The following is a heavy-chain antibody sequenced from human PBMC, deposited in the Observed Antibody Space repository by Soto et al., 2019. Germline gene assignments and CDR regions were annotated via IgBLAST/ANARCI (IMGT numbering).Heavy chain of an antibody. CDR2: IRSKAYGGTT. CDR1: GFTFGDYA. V-gene: IGHV3-49*03. D-gene: IGHD3-9*01. CDR3: ARDPRKNVLRYFDWSEQYYYGMDV. J-gene: IGHJ6*02. Sequence: GGSLRLSCTASGFTFGDYAMSWFRQAPGKGLEWVGFIRSKAYGGTTEYAASVKGRFTIPRDDSKSIAYLQMNSLKTEDTAVYYCARDPRKNVLRYFDWSEQYYYGMDVWGQGTTVTVSS.